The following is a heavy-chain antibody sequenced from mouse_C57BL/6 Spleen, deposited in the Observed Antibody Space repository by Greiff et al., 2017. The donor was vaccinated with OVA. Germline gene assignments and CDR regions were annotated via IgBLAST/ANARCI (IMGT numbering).Heavy chain of an antibody. V-gene: IGHV1-53*01. J-gene: IGHJ2*01. CDR3: AGREGLTLDYFDN. CDR1: GYTFTSYW. D-gene: IGHD3-2*02. CDR2: INPSNGGT. Sequence: QVQLQQPGTELVKPGASVKLSCKASGYTFTSYWMHWVKQRPGQGLEWIGNINPSNGGTNYNEKFKSKATLTVDKSSSTAYMQLSSLTSEASAVYYSAGREGLTLDYFDNRGQGTTLTVSS.